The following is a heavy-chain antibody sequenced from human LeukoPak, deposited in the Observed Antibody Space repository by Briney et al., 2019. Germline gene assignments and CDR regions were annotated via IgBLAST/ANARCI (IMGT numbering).Heavy chain of an antibody. V-gene: IGHV3-21*01. J-gene: IGHJ5*02. CDR2: ISSSSSYI. CDR1: GFTFSSYS. D-gene: IGHD6-13*01. Sequence: AGWFLRLSCAASGFTFSSYSMNLVRQAPGEGLEWVSSISSSSSYIYYADSVKGRFTISRDNPKNSLYLQMRSLRPENTAVYYCASGLGSSWYSPFDPWGQGTLVTVAS. CDR3: ASGLGSSWYSPFDP.